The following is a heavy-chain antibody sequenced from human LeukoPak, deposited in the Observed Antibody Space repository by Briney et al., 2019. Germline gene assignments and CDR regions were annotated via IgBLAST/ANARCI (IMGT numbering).Heavy chain of an antibody. CDR2: ISYDGSNK. D-gene: IGHD3-22*01. CDR1: GFTFSSYA. V-gene: IGHV3-30*04. J-gene: IGHJ4*02. Sequence: GGSLRLSCAASGFTFSSYAMHWVRQAPGKGLEWVAVISYDGSNKYYADSVKGRFTISRDNSKNTLYLQMNSLRAEDMAVYYCARGTYYYDSSGLAPGYYFDYWGQGTLVTVSS. CDR3: ARGTYYYDSSGLAPGYYFDY.